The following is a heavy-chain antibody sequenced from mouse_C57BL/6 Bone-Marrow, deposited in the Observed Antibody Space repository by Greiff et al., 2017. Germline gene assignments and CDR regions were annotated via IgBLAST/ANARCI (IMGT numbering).Heavy chain of an antibody. D-gene: IGHD4-1*01. J-gene: IGHJ4*01. CDR2: FYPGRGSI. Sequence: QVQLQQSGAELVKPGASVKLSCKASGYTFTEYTIHWVKQRSGQGLEWIGWFYPGRGSIKYNEKFKDKATLTADKSSSTVYMELSRLTSEDSAVYFCARHETALSNWPGAMDYWGQGTSVTVSS. CDR1: GYTFTEYT. CDR3: ARHETALSNWPGAMDY. V-gene: IGHV1-62-2*01.